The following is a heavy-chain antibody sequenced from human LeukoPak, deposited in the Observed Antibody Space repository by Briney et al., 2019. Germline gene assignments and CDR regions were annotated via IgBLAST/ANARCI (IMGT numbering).Heavy chain of an antibody. CDR1: GFTFSSNY. J-gene: IGHJ4*02. D-gene: IGHD6-13*01. Sequence: GGSLRLSCAASGFTFSSNYMSWVRQAPGKGLEWVSVIYSGGSTYYADSVKGRFTISRDNSKNTLYLQMNGLRAEDTAVYYCASGDSSSWYGQFDYWGQGTLVTVSS. CDR2: IYSGGST. CDR3: ASGDSSSWYGQFDY. V-gene: IGHV3-53*01.